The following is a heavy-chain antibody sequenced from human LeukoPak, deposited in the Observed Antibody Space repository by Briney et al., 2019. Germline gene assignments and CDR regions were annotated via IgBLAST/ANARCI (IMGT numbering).Heavy chain of an antibody. V-gene: IGHV1-2*02. CDR2: INPNSGGT. Sequence: ASVKVSCKASGYTFTGYYVHWVRQAPGQGLEWMGWINPNSGGTNYAQKFQGTVTMTRDTSISTAYMELSRLRSDDTAVYYGTRGADTDSFDYWGQGTPVTVSS. J-gene: IGHJ4*02. CDR3: TRGADTDSFDY. CDR1: GYTFTGYY.